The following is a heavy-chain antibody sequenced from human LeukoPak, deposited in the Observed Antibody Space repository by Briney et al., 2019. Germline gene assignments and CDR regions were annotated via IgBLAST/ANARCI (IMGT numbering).Heavy chain of an antibody. D-gene: IGHD2-2*03. V-gene: IGHV4-59*01. CDR1: GGSISSYY. CDR2: IYYSGST. CDR3: AISNGHNWFDP. Sequence: SGTLSLTCTVSGGSISSYYWSWIRQPPGKGLEWIGYIYYSGSTNYNPSLKSRVTISVDTSKNQFSLKLSSVTAADTAVYYCAISNGHNWFDPWGQGTLVTVSS. J-gene: IGHJ5*02.